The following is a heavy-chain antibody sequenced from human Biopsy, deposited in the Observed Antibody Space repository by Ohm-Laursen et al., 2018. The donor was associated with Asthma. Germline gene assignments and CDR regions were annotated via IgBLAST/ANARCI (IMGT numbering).Heavy chain of an antibody. Sequence: ASVKVSCKASGYPFTDYYVHWVRQAPGQGLEWMGRIDPNSGGTNYAQKFLGSVTMTRDTSVNTAFMVLSRLRSDDTAVYYCARIKIRIGAGTDRYFDLWGRGTLVTVSS. J-gene: IGHJ2*01. D-gene: IGHD3-16*01. CDR1: GYPFTDYY. CDR2: IDPNSGGT. CDR3: ARIKIRIGAGTDRYFDL. V-gene: IGHV1-2*06.